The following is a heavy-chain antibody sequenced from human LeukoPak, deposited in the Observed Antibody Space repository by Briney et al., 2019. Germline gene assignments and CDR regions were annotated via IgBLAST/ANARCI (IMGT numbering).Heavy chain of an antibody. Sequence: GGSLRLSCTASGFSFSSYSMNWVRQAPGKGLEWVSSISSSTSFIYYADSLKGRFTISRDNAKNSLYLQMNSLRAEDTAVYYCARVLRYCSGGNCYSGGLGYMDVWGKGTTVTISS. CDR2: ISSSTSFI. CDR3: ARVLRYCSGGNCYSGGLGYMDV. D-gene: IGHD2-15*01. V-gene: IGHV3-21*04. CDR1: GFSFSSYS. J-gene: IGHJ6*03.